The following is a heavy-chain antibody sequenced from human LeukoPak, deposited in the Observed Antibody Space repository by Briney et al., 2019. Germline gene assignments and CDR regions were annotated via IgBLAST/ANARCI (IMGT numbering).Heavy chain of an antibody. CDR1: GFTFSSYG. J-gene: IGHJ4*02. CDR3: AKVRRQWLAYYFDY. Sequence: GGSLRLSCAASGFTFSSYGMHWVRQAPGKGLEWVAVISYDGSNKYYADSVKGRFTISRDNSKNTLYLQMNSLRAEDTAVYYCAKVRRQWLAYYFDYWGQGTLVTVSS. CDR2: ISYDGSNK. D-gene: IGHD6-19*01. V-gene: IGHV3-30*18.